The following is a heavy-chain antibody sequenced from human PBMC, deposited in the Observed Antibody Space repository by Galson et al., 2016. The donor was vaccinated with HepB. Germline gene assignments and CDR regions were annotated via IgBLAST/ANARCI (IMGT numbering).Heavy chain of an antibody. Sequence: SVKVSCKASGYSVTSSGVSWVRQAPGQGLEWMGWIAGYNGNTKYAQKFQGRVTMTTDTSTSTAYMELRSLRPDDTAVYYCATDRRSDWYWFDPWGQGTLVTVAS. CDR2: IAGYNGNT. V-gene: IGHV1-18*01. J-gene: IGHJ5*02. CDR3: ATDRRSDWYWFDP. CDR1: GYSVTSSG. D-gene: IGHD6-19*01.